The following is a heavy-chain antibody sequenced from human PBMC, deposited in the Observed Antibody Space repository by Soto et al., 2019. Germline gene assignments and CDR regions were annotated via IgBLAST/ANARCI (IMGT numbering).Heavy chain of an antibody. CDR2: ISSRSSYI. CDR1: GFTFSSYS. J-gene: IGHJ4*02. CDR3: ARTFGGVIAPFDY. D-gene: IGHD3-16*01. Sequence: GGSLRISCAASGFTFSSYSMNWVRQAPGKGLEWVSSISSRSSYIYYADSVKGRFTISRDNAKNSLYLQMNSLRAEDTAVYYCARTFGGVIAPFDYWGQGTLVTVSS. V-gene: IGHV3-21*01.